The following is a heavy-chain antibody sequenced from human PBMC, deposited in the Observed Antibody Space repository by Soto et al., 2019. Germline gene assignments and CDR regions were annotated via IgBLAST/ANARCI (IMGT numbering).Heavy chain of an antibody. CDR1: GGSISSSSYY. CDR2: IYYSGST. V-gene: IGHV4-39*01. Sequence: SETLSLTCTVSGGSISSSSYYWGWIRQPPGKGLEWIGSIYYSGSTYYNPSLKSRVTISVDTSKNQFSLKLSSVTAADTAVYYCARHDSTVTTGPVWGKGTTVTVSS. D-gene: IGHD4-17*01. CDR3: ARHDSTVTTGPV. J-gene: IGHJ6*04.